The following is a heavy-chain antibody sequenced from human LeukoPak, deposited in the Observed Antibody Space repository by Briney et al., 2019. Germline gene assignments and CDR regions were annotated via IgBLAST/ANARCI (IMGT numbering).Heavy chain of an antibody. J-gene: IGHJ4*02. CDR1: GYTLTELS. V-gene: IGHV1-24*01. CDR3: ATVRSGYSSGWYFFDY. CDR2: FDPEDGET. Sequence: ASVKVSCKVSGYTLTELSMHWVRQAPGKGLEWMGGFDPEDGETIYAQKFQGRVTMTEDTSTDTAYMELSSLRSKDTAVYYCATVRSGYSSGWYFFDYWGQGTLVTVSS. D-gene: IGHD6-19*01.